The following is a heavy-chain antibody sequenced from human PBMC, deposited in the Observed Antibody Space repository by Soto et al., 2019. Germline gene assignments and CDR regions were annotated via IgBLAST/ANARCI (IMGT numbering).Heavy chain of an antibody. CDR1: GFTFSSYW. CDR3: AKGVAGRRYYYYGMDV. J-gene: IGHJ6*02. CDR2: INSDGSST. Sequence: PGGSLRLSCAASGFTFSSYWMHWVRQAPGKGLVWVSRINSDGSSTSYADSVRGRFTISRDNAKNSLYLQMNSLRAEDTALYYCAKGVAGRRYYYYGMDVWGQGTTVTVSS. V-gene: IGHV3-74*01. D-gene: IGHD2-15*01.